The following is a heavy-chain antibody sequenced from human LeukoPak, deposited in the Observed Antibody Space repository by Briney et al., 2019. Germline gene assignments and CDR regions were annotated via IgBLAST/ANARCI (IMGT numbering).Heavy chain of an antibody. V-gene: IGHV3-11*01. J-gene: IGHJ6*02. Sequence: PGGSLRLSCAASGFTFSDYYMSWIRQAPGKGLEWVSYISSSGSTIYYADSVKGRFTISRDNAKNSLYLQMNSLRAEDTAVYYCARDGPPYYYGPTYPVDYYGMDVWGQGTTVTVSS. CDR3: ARDGPPYYYGPTYPVDYYGMDV. CDR2: ISSSGSTI. D-gene: IGHD3-10*01. CDR1: GFTFSDYY.